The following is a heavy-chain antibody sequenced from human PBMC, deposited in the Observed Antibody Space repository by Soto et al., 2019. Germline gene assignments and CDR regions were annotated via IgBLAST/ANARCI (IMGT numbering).Heavy chain of an antibody. D-gene: IGHD3-3*01. V-gene: IGHV2-5*01. CDR3: VHSKYTDFWSGYYSFYFDY. J-gene: IGHJ4*02. Sequence: QITLKESGPTQVNPTQTLTLTCTFSGFSLSTSGEGVGWIRQPPGKALEWLALIYWNDDKPYSPSLKNRLTVTKDASKNPLVLTMTNMDPVDTATYYCVHSKYTDFWSGYYSFYFDYWGQGTLVTVSS. CDR2: IYWNDDK. CDR1: GFSLSTSGEG.